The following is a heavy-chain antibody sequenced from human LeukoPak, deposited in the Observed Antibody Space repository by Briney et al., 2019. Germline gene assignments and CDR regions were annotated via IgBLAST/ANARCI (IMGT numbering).Heavy chain of an antibody. J-gene: IGHJ6*02. Sequence: GASVKVSCKASGGTFSSYAISWVRQAPGQGLEWMGGIIPIFGTANYAQKFQGRVTITADESTSTAYMELSSLRSEDTAVYYCASAYRKAAHSYGYGGGYYGMDVWGQGTTVTVSS. CDR1: GGTFSSYA. CDR2: IIPIFGTA. D-gene: IGHD5-18*01. CDR3: ASAYRKAAHSYGYGGGYYGMDV. V-gene: IGHV1-69*13.